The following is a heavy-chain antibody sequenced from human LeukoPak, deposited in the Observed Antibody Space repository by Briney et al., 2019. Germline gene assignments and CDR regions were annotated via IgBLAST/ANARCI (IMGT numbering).Heavy chain of an antibody. J-gene: IGHJ4*02. CDR3: AREWGRIAVAGGPGY. V-gene: IGHV3-33*01. Sequence: GGSLRLSCEVSGFIFSNYGMHWVRQAPGKGLEGVARIWYDGRTKFHADSVKGRFTISRDNSANTLYLQMSSLRVEDTAVYYCAREWGRIAVAGGPGYWGQGALVTVSS. D-gene: IGHD6-19*01. CDR2: IWYDGRTK. CDR1: GFIFSNYG.